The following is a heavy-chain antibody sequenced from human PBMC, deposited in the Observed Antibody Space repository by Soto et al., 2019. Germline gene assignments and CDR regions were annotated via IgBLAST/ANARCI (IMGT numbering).Heavy chain of an antibody. CDR3: ARAEVGAQPHAFDI. J-gene: IGHJ3*02. CDR1: GGSISSGGYY. CDR2: IYYSGST. V-gene: IGHV4-31*03. Sequence: QVQLQKSGPGLVKPSQTLSLTCTVSGGSISSGGYYWSWIRQHPGKGLEWIGYIYYSGSTYYNPSLKSRVTISVDTSKNQFFLKLSSVTAADTAVYYCARAEVGAQPHAFDIWGQGTMVTVSS. D-gene: IGHD1-26*01.